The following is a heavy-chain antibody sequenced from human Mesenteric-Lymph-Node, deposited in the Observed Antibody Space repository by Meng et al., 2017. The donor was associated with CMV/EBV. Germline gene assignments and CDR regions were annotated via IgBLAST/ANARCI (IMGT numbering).Heavy chain of an antibody. J-gene: IGHJ4*02. CDR3: VRSRQEDY. CDR1: GFTFSSDA. Sequence: GESLKISCAASGFTFSSDAMSWVRQAPGKGLEWVSTITSGDSTYYADSVKGRFTISRDNAKNSLYLQMNGLRAEDTAIYYCVRSRQEDYWGQGTLVTVSS. V-gene: IGHV3-23*01. CDR2: ITSGDST.